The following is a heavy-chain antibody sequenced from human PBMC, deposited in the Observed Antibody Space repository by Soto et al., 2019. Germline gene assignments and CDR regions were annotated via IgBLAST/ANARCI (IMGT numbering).Heavy chain of an antibody. CDR2: INHSGST. D-gene: IGHD2-15*01. CDR3: ARGSVRDCSGGSCYLGYYGMDV. CDR1: GGSFSGYY. Sequence: QVQLQQWGAGLLKPSETLSLTCAVYGGSFSGYYWSWIRQPPGKGLEWIGEINHSGSTNYNPSLKSRVTISVDTSKNQFSLKLSFVTAADTAVYYCARGSVRDCSGGSCYLGYYGMDVWGQGTTVTVSS. V-gene: IGHV4-34*01. J-gene: IGHJ6*02.